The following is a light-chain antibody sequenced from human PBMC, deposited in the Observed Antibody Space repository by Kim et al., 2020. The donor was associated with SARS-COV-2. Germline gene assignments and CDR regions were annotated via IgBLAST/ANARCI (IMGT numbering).Light chain of an antibody. CDR2: DAS. Sequence: EIVMMQSPATLSVSPGERATLSCRTSQNVDSNLAWYQQKFGQAPRLLIYDASTRATGIPARFSGSGSGTDFTLTISGLQSEDFAAYYCQQYESWPSFGQGTKLEI. CDR3: QQYESWPS. J-gene: IGKJ2*01. CDR1: QNVDSN. V-gene: IGKV3-15*01.